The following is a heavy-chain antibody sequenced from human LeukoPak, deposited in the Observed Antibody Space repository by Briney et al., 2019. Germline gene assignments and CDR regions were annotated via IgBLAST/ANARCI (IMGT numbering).Heavy chain of an antibody. D-gene: IGHD4-17*01. Sequence: SETLYLTCTVSGGSISSSSYYWVWIRQPPGKGLEWIGSIYYSGSTYYNPSLKSRVTISVDTSKNQFSLKLTSVTAADTAVYYCARSASYGDYDFDYWGQGTLVTVSS. CDR2: IYYSGST. V-gene: IGHV4-39*01. J-gene: IGHJ4*02. CDR3: ARSASYGDYDFDY. CDR1: GGSISSSSYY.